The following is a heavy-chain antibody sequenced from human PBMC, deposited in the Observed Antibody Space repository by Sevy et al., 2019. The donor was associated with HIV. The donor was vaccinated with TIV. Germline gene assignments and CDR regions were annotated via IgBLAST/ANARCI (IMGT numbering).Heavy chain of an antibody. CDR2: ISAYNGNT. CDR3: AINYYDSSGYYSGWAFDI. CDR1: GYTFTSYG. V-gene: IGHV1-18*01. Sequence: ASVKVSCKASGYTFTSYGISWVRQAPGQGLEWMGWISAYNGNTNYAQKLQGRVTMTTDTSTSTAYMELRSLGSDDTAVYYCAINYYDSSGYYSGWAFDIWGQGTMVTVSS. D-gene: IGHD3-22*01. J-gene: IGHJ3*02.